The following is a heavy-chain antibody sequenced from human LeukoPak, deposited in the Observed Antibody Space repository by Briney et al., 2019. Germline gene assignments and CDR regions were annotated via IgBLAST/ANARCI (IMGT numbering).Heavy chain of an antibody. J-gene: IGHJ4*02. D-gene: IGHD1-26*01. CDR2: TSYSEGT. CDR1: GGSVSSGGYY. V-gene: IGHV4-31*03. CDR3: ATADWESFYFDS. Sequence: SETLSLTCTVSGGSVSSGGYYWSWIRQHPGKGLKWIGFTSYSEGTYYNPSLMSRIIISVDRSQNQFSLKMRDVTAADTAVYFCATADWESFYFDSWGQGALVAVSS.